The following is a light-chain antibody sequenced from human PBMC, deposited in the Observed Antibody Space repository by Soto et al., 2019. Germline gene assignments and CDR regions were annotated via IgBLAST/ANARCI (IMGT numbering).Light chain of an antibody. Sequence: QMTRSPSTFSASLGEKVTITCRASQSISSWLAWYQQKPGKAPKLLIYDASSLESGVPSRFSGSGSGTEFTLTISSLQPDDFATYYCQQYNSYSPWTFGQGTKV. CDR1: QSISSW. V-gene: IGKV1-5*01. CDR2: DAS. J-gene: IGKJ1*01. CDR3: QQYNSYSPWT.